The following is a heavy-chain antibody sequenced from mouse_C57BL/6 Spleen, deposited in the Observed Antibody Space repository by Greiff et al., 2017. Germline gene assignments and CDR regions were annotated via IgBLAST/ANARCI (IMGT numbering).Heavy chain of an antibody. J-gene: IGHJ4*01. CDR3: TTNYGSSHYYAMDY. D-gene: IGHD1-1*01. Sequence: VQLQQSGAELVRPGASVKLSCTASGFNIKDDYMHWVKQRPEQGLEWIGWLDPENGDTEYASKFQGKATITADTSSNTAYLQLSSLTSEDTAVYYCTTNYGSSHYYAMDYWGQGTSVTVSS. V-gene: IGHV14-4*01. CDR2: LDPENGDT. CDR1: GFNIKDDY.